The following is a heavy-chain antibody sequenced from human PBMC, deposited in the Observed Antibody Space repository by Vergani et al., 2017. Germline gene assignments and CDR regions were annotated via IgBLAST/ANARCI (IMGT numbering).Heavy chain of an antibody. V-gene: IGHV3-9*01. CDR3: AKDSTVRYCSGGSCYPYFDY. CDR2: ISWNSGSI. CDR1: GFTFDDYA. J-gene: IGHJ4*02. Sequence: EVQLVESGGGLVQPGRSLRLSCAASGFTFDDYAMHWVRQAPGKGLEWVSGISWNSGSIGYADSVKGRFTISRDNAKNSLYLQMNSLRAEDTAVYYCAKDSTVRYCSGGSCYPYFDYWGQGTLVTVSS. D-gene: IGHD2-15*01.